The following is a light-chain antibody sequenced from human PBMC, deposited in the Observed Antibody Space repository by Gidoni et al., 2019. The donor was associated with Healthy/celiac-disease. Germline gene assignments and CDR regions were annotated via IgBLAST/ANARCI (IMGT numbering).Light chain of an antibody. V-gene: IGKV1-39*01. CDR1: QSISSY. CDR2: AAS. Sequence: IQMTQSPSSLSASVGDRVTITCRASQSISSYLNWYQQKPGIAPKLLIYAASSLQSGVPSRFSGRGSGTDFTLTISSLQPEHFATYYCQQSYSTPGTFGQGTKVEIK. CDR3: QQSYSTPGT. J-gene: IGKJ1*01.